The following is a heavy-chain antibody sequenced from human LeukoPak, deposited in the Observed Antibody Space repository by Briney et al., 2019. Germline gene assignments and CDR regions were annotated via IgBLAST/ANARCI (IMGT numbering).Heavy chain of an antibody. CDR1: GFTFSSYG. CDR2: ISYDGSNK. Sequence: GGSLRLSCAASGFTFSSYGMHWVRQAPGKGLEWVAVISYDGSNKYYADSVKGRFTISRDNSKNTLYLQMNSLRAEDTAVYYCARSMLYDFWSGPDYWGQGTLVTVSS. J-gene: IGHJ4*02. V-gene: IGHV3-30*19. D-gene: IGHD3-3*01. CDR3: ARSMLYDFWSGPDY.